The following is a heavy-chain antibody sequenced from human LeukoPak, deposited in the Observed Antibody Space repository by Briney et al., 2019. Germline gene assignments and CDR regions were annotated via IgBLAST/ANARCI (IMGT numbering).Heavy chain of an antibody. V-gene: IGHV5-51*01. CDR3: ARRYCSGGTCYYFDS. J-gene: IGHJ4*02. CDR1: GYSFTSHW. D-gene: IGHD2-15*01. CDR2: IYPGGSNT. Sequence: GESLKISCKGSGYSFTSHWLGWVRQMPGKGLEWMGIIYPGGSNTIYSPSFQGQVTISADKSISTAYLQWSSLKASDTAMYFCARRYCSGGTCYYFDSWGQGTLVTASS.